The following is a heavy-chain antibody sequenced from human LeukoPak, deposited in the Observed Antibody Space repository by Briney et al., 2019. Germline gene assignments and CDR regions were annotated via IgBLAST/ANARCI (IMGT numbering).Heavy chain of an antibody. CDR2: ISAYNGNT. J-gene: IGHJ4*02. D-gene: IGHD3-10*01. CDR1: GYTFTSYG. V-gene: IGHV1-18*01. CDR3: ARVVRELHLLDY. Sequence: ASVKVSCKASGYTFTSYGISWVRQAPGQGLEWMGWISAYNGNTNYAQKLQGRVTMTTDTSTCTAYMELRSLRSDDTAVYYCARVVRELHLLDYWGQGTLVTVSS.